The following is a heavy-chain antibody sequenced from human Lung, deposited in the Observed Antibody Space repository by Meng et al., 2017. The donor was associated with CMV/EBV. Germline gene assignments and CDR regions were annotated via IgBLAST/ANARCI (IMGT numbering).Heavy chain of an antibody. D-gene: IGHD3-3*01. CDR3: ARAYDDFWEDIGYGMEV. Sequence: SXTLSLXCTVSGGSVSSGSYYWSWIWPPPGKGLEWSGYIYYSGSTKYNPSLKTRDTMSVDTSKKQFSLKLSSVTAADTAGYDCARAYDDFWEDIGYGMEVWXQGTXVTVSS. CDR2: IYYSGST. CDR1: GGSVSSGSYY. J-gene: IGHJ6*02. V-gene: IGHV4-61*01.